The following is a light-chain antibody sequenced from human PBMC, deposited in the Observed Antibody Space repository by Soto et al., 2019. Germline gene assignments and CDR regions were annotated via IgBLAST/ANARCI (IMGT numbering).Light chain of an antibody. Sequence: QSALTQPASVSGSPGQSITISCTGTSSDVGGYNYVSWYQQHPGKAPKLMISGGSNRPSGVSNRFSGSKSGNTASLTISGLQTEDEADYYCISYTTSVTYVFGTGTKLTVL. V-gene: IGLV2-14*01. CDR3: ISYTTSVTYV. J-gene: IGLJ1*01. CDR1: SSDVGGYNY. CDR2: GGS.